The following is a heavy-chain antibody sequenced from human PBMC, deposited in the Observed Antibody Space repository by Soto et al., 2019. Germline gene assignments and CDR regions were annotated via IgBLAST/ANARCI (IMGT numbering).Heavy chain of an antibody. CDR3: ARDQDLGY. D-gene: IGHD3-10*01. V-gene: IGHV4-59*01. Sequence: PSETLSLTCSVSGGSMSNYYWNWIRQSPGKGLEWIGYIYYSGTTNYNPSLKSRVTISIDTSKNQVSLNLTPVTSADTAVYYCARDQDLGYWGQGTLVTVSS. CDR2: IYYSGTT. J-gene: IGHJ4*02. CDR1: GGSMSNYY.